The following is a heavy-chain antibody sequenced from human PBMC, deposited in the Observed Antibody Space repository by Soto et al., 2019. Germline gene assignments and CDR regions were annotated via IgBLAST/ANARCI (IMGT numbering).Heavy chain of an antibody. Sequence: VQLQESGPGLVKPSETLSLTCTVSGGSISSYYWSWIRQPPGKGLERIGYIFYSGSTNYNPSLKSRVTISVDTSKNQFSLKLSSVTAADTAVYYCARRYSSSSDYWGQGTLVTVSS. CDR3: ARRYSSSSDY. CDR2: IFYSGST. D-gene: IGHD6-13*01. V-gene: IGHV4-59*08. J-gene: IGHJ4*02. CDR1: GGSISSYY.